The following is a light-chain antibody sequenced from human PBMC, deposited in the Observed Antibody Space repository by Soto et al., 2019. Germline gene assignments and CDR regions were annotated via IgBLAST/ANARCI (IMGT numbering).Light chain of an antibody. J-gene: IGLJ3*02. Sequence: QSVLTQPASVSGSPGQSVTLSCSGSSGDIGAYDHVAWFQQHPGKVPKLLLRDVSVRPSGVSSRFSGSKSDNTAYLTISGLRPEDEVDYYCTSSTHANTLVFGGGTKLTVL. CDR1: SGDIGAYDH. CDR2: DVS. V-gene: IGLV2-14*03. CDR3: TSSTHANTLV.